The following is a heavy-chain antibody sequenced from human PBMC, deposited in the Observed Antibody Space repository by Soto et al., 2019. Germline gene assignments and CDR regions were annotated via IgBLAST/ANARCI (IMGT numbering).Heavy chain of an antibody. CDR2: ISAYNGNT. Sequence: QVQLVQSGAEVKKPGASVKVSCKASGYTFTSYGISWVRQAPGQGLEWMGWISAYNGNTNYAQKLQGRVTMTTDTSTSTAYMELRSLRSDDPAVYYCASLEGPAPPEDADYYYYGMDVWGQGTTVTVSS. J-gene: IGHJ6*02. CDR1: GYTFTSYG. D-gene: IGHD2-2*01. CDR3: ASLEGPAPPEDADYYYYGMDV. V-gene: IGHV1-18*01.